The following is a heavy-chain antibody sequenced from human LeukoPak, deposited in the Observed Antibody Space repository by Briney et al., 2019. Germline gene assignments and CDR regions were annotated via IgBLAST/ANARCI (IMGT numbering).Heavy chain of an antibody. CDR3: ARVICSGGSCRFDY. D-gene: IGHD2-15*01. Sequence: PSETLSLTCTVSGGSISSYYWNWIRQPAGKGLEWIGRIHTSGSTNYNPSLESRVTMSVDTSKNKFSLKLSSVTAADTAVYYCARVICSGGSCRFDYWGQGTLVTVSS. V-gene: IGHV4-4*07. CDR1: GGSISSYY. CDR2: IHTSGST. J-gene: IGHJ4*02.